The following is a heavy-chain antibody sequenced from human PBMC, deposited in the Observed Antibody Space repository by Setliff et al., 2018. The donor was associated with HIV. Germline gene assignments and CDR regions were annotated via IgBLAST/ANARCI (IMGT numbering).Heavy chain of an antibody. Sequence: EASVMVSCKASGYTFTSYGITWVRQAPGQGLEWMGWINAYNGNTNYAQELQGRVTMTTDTSTSTVYMELRSLRSDDTAVYYCAREGYSGSYFNYYYYLDVWGKGTTVTVSS. V-gene: IGHV1-18*01. CDR1: GYTFTSYG. CDR2: INAYNGNT. D-gene: IGHD1-26*01. CDR3: AREGYSGSYFNYYYYLDV. J-gene: IGHJ6*03.